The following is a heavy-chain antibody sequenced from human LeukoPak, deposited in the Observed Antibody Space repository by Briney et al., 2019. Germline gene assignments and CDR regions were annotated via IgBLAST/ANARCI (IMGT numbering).Heavy chain of an antibody. CDR2: IYHSGNT. D-gene: IGHD2-15*01. J-gene: IGHJ4*02. CDR1: GGSISSGDYY. V-gene: IGHV4-30-4*01. Sequence: PSQNLSLTCTVSGGSISSGDYYWTWIRQPPGKGLEWVGYIYHSGNTYYNPSLKSRLTISLDTSKNQFSLRLSSVTAADTAVYFCARLNSGGCYDYWGQGTLVTVSS. CDR3: ARLNSGGCYDY.